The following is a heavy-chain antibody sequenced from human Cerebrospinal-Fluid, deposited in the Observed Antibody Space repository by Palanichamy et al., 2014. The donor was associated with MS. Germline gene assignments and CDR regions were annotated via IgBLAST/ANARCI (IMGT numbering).Heavy chain of an antibody. CDR2: IYYSGST. V-gene: IGHV4-59*01. CDR3: ARVRSGWYYFDY. J-gene: IGHJ4*02. CDR1: GGSISSYY. Sequence: QVQLQESGPGLVEPSETLSLTCTVSGGSISSYYWSWIRQPPGKGLEWIGYIYYSGSTNYNPSLKSRVTISVDTSKNQFSLKLSSVTAADTAFYYCARVRSGWYYFDYWGQGTLLTVSS. D-gene: IGHD6-19*01.